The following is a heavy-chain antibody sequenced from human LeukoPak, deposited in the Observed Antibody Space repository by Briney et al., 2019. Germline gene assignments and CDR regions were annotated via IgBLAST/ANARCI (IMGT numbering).Heavy chain of an antibody. D-gene: IGHD1-1*01. CDR3: ARGYNYGSHFEY. CDR2: ISSSGSTI. Sequence: GGSLRLSCAASGFTFGSYEMNWVRQAPGKGLEWVSYISSSGSTIYYADSVKGRFSISRDNAKNSLFLEMNSLRAEDTAVYYCARGYNYGSHFEYWGQGTPVTVSS. V-gene: IGHV3-48*03. J-gene: IGHJ4*02. CDR1: GFTFGSYE.